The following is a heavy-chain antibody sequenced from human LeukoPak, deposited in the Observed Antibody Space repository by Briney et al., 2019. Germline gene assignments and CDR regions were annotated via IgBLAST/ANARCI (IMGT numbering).Heavy chain of an antibody. CDR3: ARGHQLRYFDWLLYY. Sequence: GGSLRLSCAASGFTLSSYAMHWVRQAPGKGLEYVSAISTNGDSTYYANSVKGRFTISRDNSKNTLYLQMGSLRAEDMAVYYCARGHQLRYFDWLLYYWGQGTLVTVSS. D-gene: IGHD3-9*01. V-gene: IGHV3-64*01. J-gene: IGHJ4*02. CDR2: ISTNGDST. CDR1: GFTLSSYA.